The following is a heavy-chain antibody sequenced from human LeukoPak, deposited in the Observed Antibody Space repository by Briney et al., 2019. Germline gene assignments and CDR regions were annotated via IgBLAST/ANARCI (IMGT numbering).Heavy chain of an antibody. CDR2: ISDDGSSK. Sequence: GRSLRLSCAASGFTFSNHAMHWVRQGPGKGLEWVAVISDDGSSKFYADSVKGRFTIFRDNSKNTLFLQINSLRPEDTAVYYCARVDDLDAFDMWGQGTLVTVSS. CDR3: ARVDDLDAFDM. D-gene: IGHD2-2*03. CDR1: GFTFSNHA. V-gene: IGHV3-30*04. J-gene: IGHJ3*02.